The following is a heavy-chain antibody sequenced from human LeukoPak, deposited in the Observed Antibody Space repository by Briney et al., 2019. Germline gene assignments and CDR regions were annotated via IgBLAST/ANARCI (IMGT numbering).Heavy chain of an antibody. CDR2: ISAYNGNT. V-gene: IGHV1-18*01. J-gene: IGHJ4*02. CDR1: TXXX. Sequence: TXXXISXVRQAPGQGLEWMGWISAYNGNTNYAQKLQGRVTMTTDTSTSTAYMELRSLRSDDTAVYYCARDPVTAPDYWGQGTLVTASS. CDR3: ARDPVTAPDY.